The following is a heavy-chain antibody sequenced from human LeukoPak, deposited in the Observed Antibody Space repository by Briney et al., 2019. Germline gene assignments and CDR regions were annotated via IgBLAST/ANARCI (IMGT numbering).Heavy chain of an antibody. D-gene: IGHD3-10*01. V-gene: IGHV3-15*01. Sequence: GGSLRLSCAASGFTFSNAWMSWVRQAPGKGLEWVGRIKSKTDGGTTDYAAPVKGRFIISRDDSKNTLYLQMNSLKTEDTAVYYCTTDSGGRGYYYYYMDVWGKGTTVTVSS. CDR3: TTDSGGRGYYYYYMDV. CDR2: IKSKTDGGTT. CDR1: GFTFSNAW. J-gene: IGHJ6*03.